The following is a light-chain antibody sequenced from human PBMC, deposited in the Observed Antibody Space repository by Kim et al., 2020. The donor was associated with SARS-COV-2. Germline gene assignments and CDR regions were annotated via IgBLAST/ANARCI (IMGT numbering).Light chain of an antibody. J-gene: IGLJ3*02. Sequence: SYELTQPPSVSVSPGQTASITCSGDKLGDKYACWYQQKPGQSPVLVIYEDTKRPSGIPERFSGSNSGNTATLNISGTQTMDEADYYCQVWDTNTAWVFGGGTKLTVL. CDR2: EDT. CDR1: KLGDKY. V-gene: IGLV3-1*01. CDR3: QVWDTNTAWV.